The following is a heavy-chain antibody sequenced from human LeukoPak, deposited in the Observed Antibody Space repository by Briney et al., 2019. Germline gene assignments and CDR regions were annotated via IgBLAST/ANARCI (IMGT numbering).Heavy chain of an antibody. V-gene: IGHV4-59*08. CDR3: AITGTLAWFDP. D-gene: IGHD1-7*01. CDR2: VYNSGDT. J-gene: IGHJ5*02. CDR1: GGSTSSDY. Sequence: PSETLSLTCTVSGGSTSSDYWSWIRQSPGKGLEWVGYVYNSGDTGKNPSLKSRVTILLDTSKNQCSLKLTSVSAADTAVYYCAITGTLAWFDPWGQGTLVTVSS.